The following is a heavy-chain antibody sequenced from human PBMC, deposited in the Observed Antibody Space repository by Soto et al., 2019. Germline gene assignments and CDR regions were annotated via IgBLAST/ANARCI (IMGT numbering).Heavy chain of an antibody. J-gene: IGHJ6*02. CDR2: ISAYNGNT. CDR1: GYTFTSYG. Sequence: ASVKVSCKASGYTFTSYGISWVRQAPGQGLEWMGWISAYNGNTNYAQKLQGRVTMTTDTSTSTAYMELRSLRSDDTAVYYCARNSRIEVGGPMYYYYNYGMAVWGQETTVTVSS. CDR3: ARNSRIEVGGPMYYYYNYGMAV. D-gene: IGHD6-19*01. V-gene: IGHV1-18*01.